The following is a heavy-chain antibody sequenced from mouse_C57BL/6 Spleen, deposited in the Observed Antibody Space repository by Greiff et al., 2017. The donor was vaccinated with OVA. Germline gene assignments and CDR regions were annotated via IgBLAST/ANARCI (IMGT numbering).Heavy chain of an antibody. D-gene: IGHD1-1*01. Sequence: QVQLQQSGAELVKPGASVKISCKASGYAFRSYWMNWVKQRPGKGLEWIGQIYPGDGDTNYNGKFKGKATLTADKSSSTAYMQLSSLTSEDSAVYFWGRSKYGSSYGYFDYWGQGTTLTVSS. V-gene: IGHV1-80*01. CDR3: GRSKYGSSYGYFDY. J-gene: IGHJ2*01. CDR2: IYPGDGDT. CDR1: GYAFRSYW.